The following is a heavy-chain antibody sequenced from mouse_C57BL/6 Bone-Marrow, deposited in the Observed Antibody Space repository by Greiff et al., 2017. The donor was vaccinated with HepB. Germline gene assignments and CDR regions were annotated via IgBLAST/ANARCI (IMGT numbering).Heavy chain of an antibody. V-gene: IGHV1-64*01. CDR1: GYTFTSYW. CDR2: IHPNSGST. J-gene: IGHJ2*01. CDR3: ARGYYYGSRRGYYFDY. Sequence: VQLQQPGAELVKPGASVKLSCKASGYTFTSYWMHWVKQRPGQGLEWIGMIHPNSGSTNYNEKFKSKATLTVDKSSSTAYMQLSSLTSEDSAVYYCARGYYYGSRRGYYFDYWGQGTTLTVSS. D-gene: IGHD1-1*01.